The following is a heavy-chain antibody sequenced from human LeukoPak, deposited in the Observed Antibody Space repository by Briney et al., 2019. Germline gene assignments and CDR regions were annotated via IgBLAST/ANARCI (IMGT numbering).Heavy chain of an antibody. D-gene: IGHD3-10*02. J-gene: IGHJ5*02. V-gene: IGHV4-39*01. CDR3: ARHPLKAYVSDWFDP. CDR2: IFYSGST. Sequence: PSETLSLTCTVSGGSISSRSYYWGRLRQPPGEGLEWIASIFYSGSTYHNPSLKSRVTISVDTSKSQFSLKLSSVTAADTAVYFCARHPLKAYVSDWFDPWGQGTLVTVSS. CDR1: GGSISSRSYY.